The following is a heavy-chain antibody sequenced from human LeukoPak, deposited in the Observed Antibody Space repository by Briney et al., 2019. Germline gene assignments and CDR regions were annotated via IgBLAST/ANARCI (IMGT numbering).Heavy chain of an antibody. D-gene: IGHD3-16*01. J-gene: IGHJ4*02. CDR2: IQYDGSHK. Sequence: GGSLRLSCTASGFNFSNYVMHWVRQAPGKGLEWVAFIQYDGSHKSYADSVKGRFNISRDNSKNTLFMQMNSLRPEDTAVYYCANDGSDYVWRTYFGGLNLDYWGQGTLVTVSS. CDR1: GFNFSNYV. V-gene: IGHV3-30*02. CDR3: ANDGSDYVWRTYFGGLNLDY.